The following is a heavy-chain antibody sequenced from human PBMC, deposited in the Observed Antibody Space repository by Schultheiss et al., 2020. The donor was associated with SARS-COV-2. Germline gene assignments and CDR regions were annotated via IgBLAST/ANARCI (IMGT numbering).Heavy chain of an antibody. CDR1: GDSVSSNSAA. V-gene: IGHV6-1*01. CDR3: ARGRFTSSWYTPPRVWFDP. J-gene: IGHJ5*02. D-gene: IGHD6-13*01. CDR2: TYYRSKWYN. Sequence: SQTLSLTCAISGDSVSSNSAAWNWIRQSPSRGLEWLGRTYYRSKWYNDYAVSVKSRITINPDTSKNQFSLQLNSVTPEDTAVYYCARGRFTSSWYTPPRVWFDPWGQGTLVTVSS.